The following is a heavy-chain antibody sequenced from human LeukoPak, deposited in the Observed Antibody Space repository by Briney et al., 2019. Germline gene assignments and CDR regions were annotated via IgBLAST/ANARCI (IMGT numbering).Heavy chain of an antibody. V-gene: IGHV3-23*01. CDR2: ISGSGGST. CDR3: AKDLQDYSYYYDSSGYSSGDY. Sequence: PGGSLRLSCAASGFTFSSYAMSWVRQAPGKGLEWVSAISGSGGSTYYADSVKGRFTISRDNSKNTLYLQMNSLRAEDTAVYYCAKDLQDYSYYYDSSGYSSGDYWGQGTPVTVSS. J-gene: IGHJ4*02. D-gene: IGHD3-22*01. CDR1: GFTFSSYA.